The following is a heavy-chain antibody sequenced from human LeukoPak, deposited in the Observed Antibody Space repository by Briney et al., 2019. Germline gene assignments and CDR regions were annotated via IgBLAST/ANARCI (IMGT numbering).Heavy chain of an antibody. CDR2: LYYIGST. V-gene: IGHV4-39*07. Sequence: PSETLSLTCTVSGGSISNSTYYWAWIRQPPGKGLDWIGSLYYIGSTYYNPSLKSRLTLSVDTSKNQFSLKLSSVTAADTAVYYCARGYYYDSSGYYPALGEYFQHWGQGTLVTVSS. CDR3: ARGYYYDSSGYYPALGEYFQH. J-gene: IGHJ1*01. CDR1: GGSISNSTYY. D-gene: IGHD3-22*01.